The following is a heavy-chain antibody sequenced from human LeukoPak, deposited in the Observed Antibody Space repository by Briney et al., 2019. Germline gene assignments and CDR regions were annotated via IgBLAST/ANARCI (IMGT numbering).Heavy chain of an antibody. CDR2: INPDGSRT. J-gene: IGHJ4*02. Sequence: GGSLRLSCAASGFTLSSYWIHWVRQAPGEGLVWVSRINPDGSRTDYADSMKGRFTISRDNTKNTVDLQMNSLRAEDTAVYYCARDFEAPSNCWGQGTLVTVSS. CDR1: GFTLSSYW. V-gene: IGHV3-74*01. CDR3: ARDFEAPSNC. D-gene: IGHD3-9*01.